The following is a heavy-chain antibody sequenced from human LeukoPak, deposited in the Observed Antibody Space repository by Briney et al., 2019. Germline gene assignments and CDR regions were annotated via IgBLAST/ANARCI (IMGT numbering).Heavy chain of an antibody. V-gene: IGHV3-11*01. D-gene: IGHD6-19*01. CDR3: ARRGAVAEF. CDR1: GFTFSDYY. Sequence: PGGSLRLSCAASGFTFSDYYMSWLRQAPGKGLEWVSYISPSGTTIYYADSVKGRFTISRDNAKNSLYLQMNTLRAEDTAVHYCARRGAVAEFWGQGTLVTVSS. CDR2: ISPSGTTI. J-gene: IGHJ4*02.